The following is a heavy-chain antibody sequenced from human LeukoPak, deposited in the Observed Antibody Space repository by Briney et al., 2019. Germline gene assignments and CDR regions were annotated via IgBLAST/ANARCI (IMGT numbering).Heavy chain of an antibody. Sequence: SETLSLTCNVYGGSISTYYWTWIRQPPGKGQEWIGYISHSGSTNYNPSLKSRVTISVDTSKNQFSLKLSSVTAADTAVYYCARDRSLYYYDSSGAPEVWGQGTLVTVSS. J-gene: IGHJ4*02. D-gene: IGHD3-22*01. CDR2: ISHSGST. CDR1: GGSISTYY. V-gene: IGHV4-59*01. CDR3: ARDRSLYYYDSSGAPEV.